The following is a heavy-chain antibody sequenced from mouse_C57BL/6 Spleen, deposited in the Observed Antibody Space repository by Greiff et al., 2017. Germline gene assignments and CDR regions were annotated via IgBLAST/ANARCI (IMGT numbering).Heavy chain of an antibody. CDR3: AGAGDYRPDWYFEV. D-gene: IGHD2-4*01. CDR2: IDPSDSYT. CDR1: GYTFTSYW. V-gene: IGHV1-69*01. Sequence: VQLQQPGAELVMPGASVKLSCKASGYTFTSYWMHWVKQRPGQGLEWIGEIDPSDSYTNYNQKFKGKSTLTVDKSSSTAYMQRSSLTSEDSAVYYCAGAGDYRPDWYFEVWGTGTTVTVSS. J-gene: IGHJ1*03.